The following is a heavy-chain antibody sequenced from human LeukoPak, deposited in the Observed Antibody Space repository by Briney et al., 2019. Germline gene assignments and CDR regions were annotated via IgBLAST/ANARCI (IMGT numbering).Heavy chain of an antibody. V-gene: IGHV3-30*18. D-gene: IGHD6-13*01. CDR1: GFTFSSYG. Sequence: PGRSLRLSCAASGFTFSSYGMHWVRQAPGKGLEWVAVISYDGSNKYYADSVKGRFTISRDNSKNTLYLQMNSLRAEDTAVYYCAKEYSSWYFDYWGQGTLVTVSS. J-gene: IGHJ4*02. CDR3: AKEYSSWYFDY. CDR2: ISYDGSNK.